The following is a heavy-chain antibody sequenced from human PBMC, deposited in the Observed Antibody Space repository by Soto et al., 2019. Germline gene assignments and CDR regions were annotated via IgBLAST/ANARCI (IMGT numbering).Heavy chain of an antibody. CDR3: ARLRVGVNWYFDL. CDR1: GFNFGDYY. V-gene: IGHV3-11*06. Sequence: QMQLVESGGDLVKPGGSLRLSCAASGFNFGDYYMSWVRQAPGKGLEWVSFVSSTGGYTKYSDSVGGRFTVSRDNGKNSLHLQLNSLRVDATAVYYCARLRVGVNWYFDLWGRGTLVTVSS. CDR2: VSSTGGYT. D-gene: IGHD1-26*01. J-gene: IGHJ2*01.